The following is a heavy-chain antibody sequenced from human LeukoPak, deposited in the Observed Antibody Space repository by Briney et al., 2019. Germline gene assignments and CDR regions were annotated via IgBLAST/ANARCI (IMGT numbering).Heavy chain of an antibody. CDR1: GYTFTYHF. CDR2: VNSNTGAT. J-gene: IGHJ5*02. V-gene: IGHV1-2*02. D-gene: IGHD5-12*01. Sequence: ASVKVSFKASGYTFTYHFLHWVRQAPGQGLEWMGWVNSNTGATQYAQKFQGRVTITRDTSITTSYMDLSRLTSDDTAVYFCVRENIVATRWFDPWGQGTLVTVSS. CDR3: VRENIVATRWFDP.